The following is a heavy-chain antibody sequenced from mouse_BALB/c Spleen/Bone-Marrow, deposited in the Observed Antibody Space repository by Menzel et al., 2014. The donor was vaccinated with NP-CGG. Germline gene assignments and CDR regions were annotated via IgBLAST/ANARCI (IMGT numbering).Heavy chain of an antibody. V-gene: IGHV6-6*01. Sequence: EVKLVESGGGLVQPGGSMKLSCAASGFTFSDAWMDWVRQSPEKGLEWVAEIRRKANNHRTHYAESVKGRFTISRDDSKSSVYLQMNSLRAEDTGIYYCTRANYGNSYYFDYWGQGTTLTVSS. D-gene: IGHD2-1*01. CDR3: TRANYGNSYYFDY. CDR2: IRRKANNHRT. CDR1: GFTFSDAW. J-gene: IGHJ2*01.